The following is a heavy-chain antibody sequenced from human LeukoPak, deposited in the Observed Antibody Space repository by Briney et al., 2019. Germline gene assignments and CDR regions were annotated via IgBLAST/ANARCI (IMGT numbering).Heavy chain of an antibody. CDR1: GGSISSYY. D-gene: IGHD6-6*01. Sequence: PSENLSLTCTVSGGSISSYYWSWIRQPDGKGLELIGRIYTSGSINYNPSLKSRVTMSVDTSKNQFSLKLSSVTAADTAVYYCARVLRYSSSSRWFDPWGQGTLVTVSS. J-gene: IGHJ5*02. CDR2: IYTSGSI. V-gene: IGHV4-4*07. CDR3: ARVLRYSSSSRWFDP.